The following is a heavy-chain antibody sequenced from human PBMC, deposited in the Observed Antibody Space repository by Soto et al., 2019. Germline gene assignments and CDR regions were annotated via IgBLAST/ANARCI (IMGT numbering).Heavy chain of an antibody. V-gene: IGHV4-39*01. CDR3: SRHSLALRKNNWFDP. CDR1: GDSIISSDFY. D-gene: IGHD3-3*02. Sequence: SETLSLTCTVSGDSIISSDFYWGWVRQPPGKGLEWIGSIFYLGSSYYNPSLKSRVTMSVDTSKNQFSLRLRSVTAADTALYFCSRHSLALRKNNWFDPWGQGIMVTVSS. CDR2: IFYLGSS. J-gene: IGHJ5*02.